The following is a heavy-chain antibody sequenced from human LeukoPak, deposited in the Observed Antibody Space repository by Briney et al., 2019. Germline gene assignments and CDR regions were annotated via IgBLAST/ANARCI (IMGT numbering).Heavy chain of an antibody. CDR1: TXYG. CDR2: MXAYNGNT. V-gene: IGHV1-18*01. CDR3: ARGPGSIMVRGVIPDY. J-gene: IGHJ4*02. Sequence: TXYGXXWVXEXPXQGXEWXXXMXAYNGNTNYEQKLQGRVTMTTDRYKSKAYMELRSLRSDDTAVYYCARGPGSIMVRGVIPDYWGQGTLFTVSS. D-gene: IGHD3-10*01.